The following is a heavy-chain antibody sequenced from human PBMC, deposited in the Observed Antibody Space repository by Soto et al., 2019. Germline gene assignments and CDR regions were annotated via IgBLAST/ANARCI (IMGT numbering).Heavy chain of an antibody. CDR1: GGSASSGSYY. D-gene: IGHD2-15*01. CDR3: ARELTCSGGSCYSY. CDR2: IYYSGST. Sequence: SETLSLTCTVSGGSASSGSYYWSWIRQPPGKGLEWIGYIYYSGSTNYNPSLKSRVTISVDTSKNQFSLKLSSVTAADTAVYYCARELTCSGGSCYSYWGQGTLVTVSS. J-gene: IGHJ4*02. V-gene: IGHV4-61*01.